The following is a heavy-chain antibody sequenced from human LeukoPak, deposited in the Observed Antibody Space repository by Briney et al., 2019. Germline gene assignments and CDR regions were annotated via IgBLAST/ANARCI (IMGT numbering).Heavy chain of an antibody. CDR2: MNPNSGNT. J-gene: IGHJ4*02. CDR3: ARGGPYHILTGYYMSDY. D-gene: IGHD3-9*01. CDR1: GYTFTSYD. Sequence: ASVKVSCKASGYTFTSYDINWVRQATGQGLEWMGWMNPNSGNTGYAQKFQGRVTMTRNTSISTAYMELSSLRSEDTAVYYCARGGPYHILTGYYMSDYWGQGTLVTVSS. V-gene: IGHV1-8*01.